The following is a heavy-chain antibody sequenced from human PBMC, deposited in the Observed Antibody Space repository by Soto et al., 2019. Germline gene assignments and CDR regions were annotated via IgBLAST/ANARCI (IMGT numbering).Heavy chain of an antibody. D-gene: IGHD3-16*01. CDR2: IYWDDDK. J-gene: IGHJ5*02. V-gene: IGHV2-5*02. CDR3: AHIPNYYQYDWFDP. Sequence: QITLKESGPTLVKPTQTLTLTCTFSGFSLTTRGVGVGWIRQPPGKALECLALIYWDDDKRYSPSLQSRLSIIKPTSXNQVVLTMTNVDPVDTATYYCAHIPNYYQYDWFDPWGQGTLVSVSS. CDR1: GFSLTTRGVG.